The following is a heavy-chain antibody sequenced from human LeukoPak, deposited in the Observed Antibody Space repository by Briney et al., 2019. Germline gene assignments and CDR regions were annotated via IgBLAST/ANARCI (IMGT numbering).Heavy chain of an antibody. V-gene: IGHV3-74*01. CDR1: GFTFSSYW. CDR3: ARDNGWELLGYYYYYYMDV. D-gene: IGHD1-26*01. J-gene: IGHJ6*03. Sequence: GGSLRLSCAASGFTFSSYWMQWVRQAPGKGLEWVSRGSSDGSTTTYADSVKGRFTISRDNAKNSLYLQMNSLRAEDTAVYYCARDNGWELLGYYYYYYMDVWGKGTTVTVSS. CDR2: GSSDGSTT.